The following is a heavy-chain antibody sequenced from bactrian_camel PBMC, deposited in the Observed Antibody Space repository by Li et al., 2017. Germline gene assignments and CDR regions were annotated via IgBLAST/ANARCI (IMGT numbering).Heavy chain of an antibody. D-gene: IGHD3*01. J-gene: IGHJ4*01. CDR2: IRRNGDA. Sequence: HVQLVESGGGSVQTGGSLRLSCAFSGYPSGRHCMGWFRQAPGKAREGIAGIRRNGDAYYADSVKGRFTISRDNAKNIIYLQMSSLTPDDTAMYHCAAGTRIIVGDYCDGITDWGQGTQVTVS. CDR1: GYPSGRHC. V-gene: IGHV3S55*01. CDR3: AAGTRIIVGDYCDGITD.